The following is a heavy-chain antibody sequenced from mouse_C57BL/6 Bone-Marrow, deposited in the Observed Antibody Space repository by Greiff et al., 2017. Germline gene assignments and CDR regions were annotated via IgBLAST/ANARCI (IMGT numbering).Heavy chain of an antibody. J-gene: IGHJ4*01. CDR1: GYTFTDYN. CDR3: ALTAYYYYAMDY. D-gene: IGHD4-1*01. CDR2: INPNNGGT. Sequence: DVQLQESGPELVKPGASVKIPCKASGYTFTDYNMDWVKQSHGKSLEWIGDINPNNGGTIYNQKFKGKATLTVDKSSSTAYMELRSLTSEDTAVYYCALTAYYYYAMDYWGQGTSVTVSS. V-gene: IGHV1-18*01.